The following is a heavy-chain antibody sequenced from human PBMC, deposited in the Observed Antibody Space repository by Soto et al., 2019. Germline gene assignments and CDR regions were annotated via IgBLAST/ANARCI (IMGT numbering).Heavy chain of an antibody. V-gene: IGHV4-31*03. D-gene: IGHD5-18*01. Sequence: SETLSLTCTVSGGSIRSGGYYWSWVRQNPXGGLEWIGNIYYSGNTYYNPSLKSRLTISVDTSKNQFSLNLSSVTAADTAVYYCARDRLMATAGTARHYFGLDVWGQGATVTVSS. CDR3: ARDRLMATAGTARHYFGLDV. CDR1: GGSIRSGGYY. J-gene: IGHJ6*02. CDR2: IYYSGNT.